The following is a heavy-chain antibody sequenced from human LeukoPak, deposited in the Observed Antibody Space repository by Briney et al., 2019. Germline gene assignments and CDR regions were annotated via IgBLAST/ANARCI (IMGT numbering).Heavy chain of an antibody. J-gene: IGHJ4*01. CDR3: ARTTSYSRH. D-gene: IGHD2-2*01. V-gene: IGHV4-39*02. CDR1: GDSISTDRYY. Sequence: SETLSLTCFVSGDSISTDRYYWAWFRQPPGKAPEWIGAIFYSGTTYYTPSLESRVTISIDTSKNHFSLRLTSVTAADTAVYYCARTTSYSRHWGHGRLVTVSA. CDR2: IFYSGTT.